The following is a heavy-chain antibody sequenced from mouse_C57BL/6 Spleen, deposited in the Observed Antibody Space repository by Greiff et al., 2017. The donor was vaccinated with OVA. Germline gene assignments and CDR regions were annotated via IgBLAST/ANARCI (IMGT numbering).Heavy chain of an antibody. J-gene: IGHJ2*01. CDR3: ARSNYRNPFDY. CDR2: IYPGSGST. CDR1: GYTFTSYW. Sequence: QVQLQQPGAELVKPGASVKMSCKASGYTFTSYWITWVKQRPGQGLEWIGDIYPGSGSTNYNEKFKSKATLTVDTSSSTAYMQLRSLTADDSSVYDCARSNYRNPFDYWGKGTTLTVAS. D-gene: IGHD2-1*01. V-gene: IGHV1-55*01.